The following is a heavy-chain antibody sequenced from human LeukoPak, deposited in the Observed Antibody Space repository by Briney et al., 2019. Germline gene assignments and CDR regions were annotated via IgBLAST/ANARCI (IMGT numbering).Heavy chain of an antibody. CDR1: GFTFSDYW. D-gene: IGHD1-1*01. Sequence: GGSLRLSCAASGFTFSDYWMSWVRQAPGKGLELVASINQDGSDKYFADSLKGRFTVSRDNAKSLLYLQLNSLRAEDAAVYYCAREGKRRLARDAFDIWGQGTMVTVSS. J-gene: IGHJ3*02. V-gene: IGHV3-7*01. CDR3: AREGKRRLARDAFDI. CDR2: INQDGSDK.